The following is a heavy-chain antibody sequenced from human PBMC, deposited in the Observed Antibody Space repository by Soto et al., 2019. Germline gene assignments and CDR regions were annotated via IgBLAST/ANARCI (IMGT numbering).Heavy chain of an antibody. V-gene: IGHV5-10-1*01. CDR3: ASKKLGDGTGGRCPHDAFDV. D-gene: IGHD2-15*01. CDR1: TDNLSIHW. CDR2: IDPSDSYT. J-gene: IGHJ3*01. Sequence: PGESLKISCKRSTDNLSIHWISWVRQLPGKGLEWMGRIDPSDSYTNFSPSFQGHVTISADKSISTVYLQWSSLRASDTALYFCASKKLGDGTGGRCPHDAFDVWGQGTLVTVSS.